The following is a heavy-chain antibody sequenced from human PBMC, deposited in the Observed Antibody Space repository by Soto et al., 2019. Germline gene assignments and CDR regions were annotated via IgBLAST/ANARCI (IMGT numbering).Heavy chain of an antibody. CDR1: GYSISSGYY. D-gene: IGHD6-19*01. CDR2: IYHSGST. V-gene: IGHV4-38-2*01. J-gene: IGHJ6*02. CDR3: ARVAGKNYYYGMDV. Sequence: PSETLSLTCAVSGYSISSGYYWGWIRQPPGKGLEWIGSIYHSGSTYYNPSLKSRVTISVDTSKNQFSLKLSSVTAADTAVYYCARVAGKNYYYGMDVWGQGTTVTVSS.